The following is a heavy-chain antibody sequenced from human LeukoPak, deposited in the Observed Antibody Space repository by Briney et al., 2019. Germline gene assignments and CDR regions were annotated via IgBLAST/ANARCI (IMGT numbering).Heavy chain of an antibody. CDR2: ISSSSSTI. CDR3: ARGLFELPYYDFWSGYPPDWDY. J-gene: IGHJ4*02. D-gene: IGHD3-3*01. V-gene: IGHV3-48*04. Sequence: GGSLRLSCAASGFTFSSYSMNWVRQAPGKGLEWVSYISSSSSTIYYADSVKGRFTISRDNAKNSLYLQMNSLRAEDTAVYYCARGLFELPYYDFWSGYPPDWDYWGQGTLVTVSS. CDR1: GFTFSSYS.